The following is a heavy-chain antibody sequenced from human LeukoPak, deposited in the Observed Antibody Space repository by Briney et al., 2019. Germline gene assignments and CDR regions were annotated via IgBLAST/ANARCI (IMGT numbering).Heavy chain of an antibody. Sequence: ASVKVSCKASGYTFTCYYMHWVRQAPGQGLEWMGWINPNSGGTNYAQKFQGRVTMARDTSISTAYMELSRLRSDDTAVYYCARAERSMVRGVIIYWGQGTLVTVSS. J-gene: IGHJ4*02. D-gene: IGHD3-10*01. CDR2: INPNSGGT. CDR1: GYTFTCYY. V-gene: IGHV1-2*02. CDR3: ARAERSMVRGVIIY.